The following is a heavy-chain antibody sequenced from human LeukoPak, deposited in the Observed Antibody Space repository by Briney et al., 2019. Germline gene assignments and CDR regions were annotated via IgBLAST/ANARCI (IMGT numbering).Heavy chain of an antibody. V-gene: IGHV4-59*01. CDR1: GGSISSYY. D-gene: IGHD6-19*01. Sequence: SETLSLTCTVSGGSISSYYWSWIRQPPGKGLEWIGHIYYSGSTNYNPSLKSRVTISVDTSKNQFSLKLSSVTAADTAVYYCARDVGAVAGFDYWGQGTLVTVSS. CDR3: ARDVGAVAGFDY. CDR2: IYYSGST. J-gene: IGHJ4*02.